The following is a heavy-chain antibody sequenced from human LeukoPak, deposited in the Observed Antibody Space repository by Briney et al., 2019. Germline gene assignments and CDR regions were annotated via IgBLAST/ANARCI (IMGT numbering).Heavy chain of an antibody. V-gene: IGHV4-59*12. CDR3: ARGGKSELGTCDF. J-gene: IGHJ4*02. Sequence: SETLSLTCTVSGGSISSYYWSWIRQPPGKGLEWIGYIYYSGSTYYNPSLKSRVTISVDTSKNQFSLKLSSVTAADTAVYYCARGGKSELGTCDFWGQGTLVTVSS. D-gene: IGHD7-27*01. CDR2: IYYSGST. CDR1: GGSISSYY.